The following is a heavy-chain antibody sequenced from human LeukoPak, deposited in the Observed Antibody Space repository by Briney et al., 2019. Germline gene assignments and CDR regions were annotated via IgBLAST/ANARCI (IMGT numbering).Heavy chain of an antibody. V-gene: IGHV1-18*01. D-gene: IGHD2-15*01. CDR3: ARKSGYCSGGSCPFDY. CDR2: ISAYNGNT. Sequence: GASVKVSCKASGYTFTSYGISWVRQAPGQGLEWMGWISAYNGNTNYAQKLQGRVTMTTDTSTSTAYMELRSLRSDDTAVYYCARKSGYCSGGSCPFDYWGQGTLVTVSS. CDR1: GYTFTSYG. J-gene: IGHJ4*02.